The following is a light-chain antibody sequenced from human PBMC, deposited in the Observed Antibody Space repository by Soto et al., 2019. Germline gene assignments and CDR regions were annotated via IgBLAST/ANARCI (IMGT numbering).Light chain of an antibody. CDR2: ENN. CDR1: SSNIGNNY. V-gene: IGLV1-51*02. Sequence: QSVLTQPPSVSAAPGQKVTISFSGSSSNIGNNYVSWYQQLPGTAPKLLIYENNKRPSGIPDRFSGSKSGTSATLGITGLQTGDEADYYCGTWDSSLSVYVFGTGTKLTVL. CDR3: GTWDSSLSVYV. J-gene: IGLJ1*01.